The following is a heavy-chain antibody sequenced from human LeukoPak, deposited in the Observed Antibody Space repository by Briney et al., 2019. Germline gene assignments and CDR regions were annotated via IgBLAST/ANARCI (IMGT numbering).Heavy chain of an antibody. CDR3: ARDRGYSGYDLDY. Sequence: QPGGSLRLSCAASGFTFSSYWMSWVRQTPGKGLEWVAKISEDGSEKYYVDSVKGRFIISRDNAKKSLYLQMNSLRTEETAVYYCARDRGYSGYDLDYWGQGTLVTVSS. CDR2: ISEDGSEK. CDR1: GFTFSSYW. D-gene: IGHD5-12*01. V-gene: IGHV3-7*01. J-gene: IGHJ4*02.